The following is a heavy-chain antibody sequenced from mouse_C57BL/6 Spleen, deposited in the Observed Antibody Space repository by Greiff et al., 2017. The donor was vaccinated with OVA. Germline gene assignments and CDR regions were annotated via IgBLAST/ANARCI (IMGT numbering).Heavy chain of an antibody. CDR3: ARRGNYLWYFGG. J-gene: IGHJ1*03. CDR2: IDPSDSYT. V-gene: IGHV1-59*01. D-gene: IGHD2-1*01. CDR1: GYTFTSYW. Sequence: QVQLQQPGAELVRPGTSVKLSCKASGYTFTSYWMHWVKQRPGQGLEWIGVIDPSDSYTNYNQKFKGKATLTVDTSSSTAYMQLSSLTSEDSAVDYCARRGNYLWYFGGWGTGTTVTVSS.